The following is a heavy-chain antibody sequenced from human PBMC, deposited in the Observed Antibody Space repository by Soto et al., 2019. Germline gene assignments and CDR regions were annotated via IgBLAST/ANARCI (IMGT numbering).Heavy chain of an antibody. V-gene: IGHV4-39*01. D-gene: IGHD1-26*01. J-gene: IGHJ5*02. CDR3: ATQEVGGSYVYTFDP. Sequence: QLHLRESGPGLVKPSETLSLTCTVSGGSITSSSYYWGWIRQPPGKGLEWIGSIYYSGSTYYNPSLKCRFTXXVDTSKNQFSLKLSSVTAADTAVYYCATQEVGGSYVYTFDPWGQGTLVTVSS. CDR2: IYYSGST. CDR1: GGSITSSSYY.